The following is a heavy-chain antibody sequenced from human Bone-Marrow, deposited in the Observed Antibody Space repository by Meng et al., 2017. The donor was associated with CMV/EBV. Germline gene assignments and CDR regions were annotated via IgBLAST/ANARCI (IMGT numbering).Heavy chain of an antibody. V-gene: IGHV1-46*01. CDR2: INPSGGST. D-gene: IGHD6-19*01. CDR3: ARYGEQWLVLYGMDV. J-gene: IGHJ6*02. CDR1: GYTFTSYY. Sequence: ASVKVSCKASGYTFTSYYMHWVRQAPGQGLEWMGIINPSGGSTSYAQKFQGRVTMTRDTSTSTVYMELSSLRSEDTAVYYCARYGEQWLVLYGMDVWGQGTTVTVSS.